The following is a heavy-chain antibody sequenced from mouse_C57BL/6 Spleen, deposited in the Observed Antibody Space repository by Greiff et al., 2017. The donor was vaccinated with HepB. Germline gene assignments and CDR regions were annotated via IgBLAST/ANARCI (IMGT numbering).Heavy chain of an antibody. CDR1: GYTFTSYD. D-gene: IGHD1-1*01. J-gene: IGHJ4*01. CDR3: ARRRYYGSSGYAMDY. V-gene: IGHV1-85*01. Sequence: VQLQQSGPELVKPGASVKLSCKASGYTFTSYDINWVKQRPGQGLEWIGWIYPRDGSTKYNEKFKGKATLTVDTSSSTAYMELHRLTSEDSAVYFCARRRYYGSSGYAMDYWGQGTSVTVSS. CDR2: IYPRDGST.